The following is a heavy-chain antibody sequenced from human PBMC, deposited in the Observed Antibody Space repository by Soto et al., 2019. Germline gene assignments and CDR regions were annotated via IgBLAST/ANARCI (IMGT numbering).Heavy chain of an antibody. CDR2: IHYSGST. V-gene: IGHV4-39*01. Sequence: SETLSLTCTVSGDSISLTSYYWGWVRQPPGKGLEWIGSIHYSGSTHYNPSLQSRVTISGDASKKQFSLKLRSVTAADTAVYYCASTKDETLYFDYWGQGTLVTVSS. D-gene: IGHD2-15*01. J-gene: IGHJ4*02. CDR1: GDSISLTSYY. CDR3: ASTKDETLYFDY.